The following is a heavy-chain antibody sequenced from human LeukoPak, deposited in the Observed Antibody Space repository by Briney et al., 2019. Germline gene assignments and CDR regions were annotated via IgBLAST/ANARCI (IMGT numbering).Heavy chain of an antibody. D-gene: IGHD2-15*01. CDR1: GSSISSYY. CDR3: AREYCSGGSCHFDY. J-gene: IGHJ4*02. Sequence: SETLSLTCTVSGSSISSYYWSWIRQPPGKGLEWIGYIYYSGSTNYNPSLKSRVTISVDTSKNQFSLKLSSVTAADTAVYYCAREYCSGGSCHFDYWGQGTLVTVSS. V-gene: IGHV4-59*01. CDR2: IYYSGST.